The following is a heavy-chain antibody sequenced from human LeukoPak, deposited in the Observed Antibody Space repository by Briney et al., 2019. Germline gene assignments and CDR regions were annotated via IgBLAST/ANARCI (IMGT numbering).Heavy chain of an antibody. Sequence: SETLSLTCTVSGGSISSYYWSWIRQPAGKGLEWIRRIYTSGSTNYNPSLKSRVTMSVDTSKNQFSLKLSSVTAADTAVYYCARSMVRGINYYYYGMDVWGQGTTVTVSS. CDR1: GGSISSYY. CDR2: IYTSGST. D-gene: IGHD3-10*01. V-gene: IGHV4-4*07. CDR3: ARSMVRGINYYYYGMDV. J-gene: IGHJ6*02.